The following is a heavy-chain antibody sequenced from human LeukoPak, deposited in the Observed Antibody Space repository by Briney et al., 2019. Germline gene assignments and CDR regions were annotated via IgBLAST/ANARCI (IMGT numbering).Heavy chain of an antibody. CDR3: ARGEAVAGKNFDY. CDR2: IYYSGST. D-gene: IGHD6-19*01. V-gene: IGHV4-59*01. CDR1: GGSISSYY. J-gene: IGHJ4*02. Sequence: SETLSLTCTVSGGSISSYYWSWIRQPPGKGLEWIGYIYYSGSTNYNPSLKSRVTISVDTSKNQFSLKLSSVTAAGTAVYYCARGEAVAGKNFDYWGQGTLVTVSS.